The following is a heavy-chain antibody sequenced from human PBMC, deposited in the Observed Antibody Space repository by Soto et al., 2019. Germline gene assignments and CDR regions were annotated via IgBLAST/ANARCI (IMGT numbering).Heavy chain of an antibody. Sequence: SETLSLTCTVSGGSISSGGYYWSWIRQHPGKGLEWIGYIYYSGSTYYNPSLKSRVTISVDTSKNQFSLKLSSVTAADTAVYYCARTTYYDFWSGYFDWGQGTLVTVSS. CDR2: IYYSGST. CDR1: GGSISSGGYY. CDR3: ARTTYYDFWSGYFD. J-gene: IGHJ4*02. V-gene: IGHV4-31*03. D-gene: IGHD3-3*01.